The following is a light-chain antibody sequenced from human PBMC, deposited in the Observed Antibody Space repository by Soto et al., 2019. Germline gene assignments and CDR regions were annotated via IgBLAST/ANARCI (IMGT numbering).Light chain of an antibody. V-gene: IGKV3-11*01. CDR2: DAS. CDR3: QQRSKWPFT. J-gene: IGKJ3*01. CDR1: QSVSSY. Sequence: EIVLTQSQATLSLSPGERATLSCRASQSVSSYLAWYQQKPGQAPRLLIYDASNKATGIPARFSGSGSGTDFTLTISSLEPGDFAVYYCQQRSKWPFTFGPGTKVDI.